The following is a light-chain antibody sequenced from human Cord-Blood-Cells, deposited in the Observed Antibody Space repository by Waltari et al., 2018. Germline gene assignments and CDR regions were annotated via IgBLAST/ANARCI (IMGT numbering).Light chain of an antibody. CDR1: SSDVGSYNL. CDR2: EGS. J-gene: IGLJ2*01. V-gene: IGLV2-23*01. CDR3: CSYAGSSTPQVV. Sequence: QSALTQPASVSGSPGQSITISCTGTSSDVGSYNLVSWYQQHPGKAPKLMLSEGSKRPSGVSNRFSGSKSGNTASLTISGLQAEYEADYYCCSYAGSSTPQVVFGGGTKLTVL.